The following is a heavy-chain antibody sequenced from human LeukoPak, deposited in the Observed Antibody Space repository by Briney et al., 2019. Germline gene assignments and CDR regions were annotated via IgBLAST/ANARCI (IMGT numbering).Heavy chain of an antibody. D-gene: IGHD1-26*01. CDR2: INRDGSIT. Sequence: QPGGSLRLSCAASGFTFSRYWMHWVRQAPGKGLVWVSRINRDGSITNYADSVKGRFTISRDNAKNTLYLQMNSLRAEDTAVYFCARGGARAADDAFDIWGQGTVVTVSS. V-gene: IGHV3-74*01. CDR3: ARGGARAADDAFDI. J-gene: IGHJ3*02. CDR1: GFTFSRYW.